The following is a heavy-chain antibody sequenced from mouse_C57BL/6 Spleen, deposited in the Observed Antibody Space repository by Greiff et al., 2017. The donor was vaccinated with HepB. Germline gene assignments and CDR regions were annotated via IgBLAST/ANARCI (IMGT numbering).Heavy chain of an antibody. CDR1: GFTFSDYG. J-gene: IGHJ1*03. CDR2: ISSGSSTI. D-gene: IGHD1-1*01. Sequence: EVKVVESGGGLVKPGGSLKLSCAASGFTFSDYGMHWVRQAPEKGLEWVAYISSGSSTIYYADTVKGRFTISRDNAKNTLFLQMTSLRSEDTAMYYCARWPYYGSSYEGYFDVWGTGTTVTVSS. V-gene: IGHV5-17*01. CDR3: ARWPYYGSSYEGYFDV.